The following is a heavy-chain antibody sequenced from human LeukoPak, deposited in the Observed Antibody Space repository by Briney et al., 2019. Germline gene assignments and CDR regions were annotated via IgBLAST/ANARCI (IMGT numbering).Heavy chain of an antibody. D-gene: IGHD2-15*01. CDR2: ISSSGSII. CDR3: ARDRGGGHMDV. V-gene: IGHV3-48*01. Sequence: PGGSLRLSCAASGFTSSSYWMSWVRQAPGKGLEWVSYISSSGSIIYYADSVKGRFTISRENAKNSLYLQMNSLRAGDTAVYYCARDRGGGHMDVWGKGTTVTISS. CDR1: GFTSSSYW. J-gene: IGHJ6*03.